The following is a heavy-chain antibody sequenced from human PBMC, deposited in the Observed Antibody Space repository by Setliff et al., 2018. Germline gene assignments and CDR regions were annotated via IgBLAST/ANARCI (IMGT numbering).Heavy chain of an antibody. Sequence: ASVKVSCKASGYTFTSYAMSWVRQAPGQGLEWMGWINTNTGNPTYAQGFTGRFAFSLDTSVSTAYLQISSLRAEDTAVYYCASSGYDVGGAFDIWGQGTMVTVSS. CDR2: INTNTGNP. D-gene: IGHD5-12*01. V-gene: IGHV7-4-1*02. CDR3: ASSGYDVGGAFDI. J-gene: IGHJ3*02. CDR1: GYTFTSYA.